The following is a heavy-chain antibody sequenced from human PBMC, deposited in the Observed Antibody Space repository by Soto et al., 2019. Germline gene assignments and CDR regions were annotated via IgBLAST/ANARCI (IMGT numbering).Heavy chain of an antibody. CDR2: IYYSGST. Sequence: SETLSLTCTVSGGSISSGDYYWSWIRQPPGKGLEWIGYIYYSGSTYYNPSLKSRVTISVDTSKNQFSLKLSSVTAADTAVYYCARACFITPRFDYWGQGTLVTVAS. CDR3: ARACFITPRFDY. V-gene: IGHV4-30-4*01. D-gene: IGHD3-22*01. J-gene: IGHJ4*02. CDR1: GGSISSGDYY.